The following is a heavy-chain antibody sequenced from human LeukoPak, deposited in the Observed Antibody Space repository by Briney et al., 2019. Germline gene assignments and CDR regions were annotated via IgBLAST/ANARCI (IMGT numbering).Heavy chain of an antibody. J-gene: IGHJ4*02. CDR3: AAQYYDFWSGMYYFDY. CDR1: GFTFSSYW. CDR2: IKQDGSEK. D-gene: IGHD3-3*01. Sequence: GGSLRLSCEASGFTFSSYWMSWVRQAPGKGLEWVANIKQDGSEKYYVDSVKGRFTISRDNAKNSLYLQMNSLRAEDTAVYYCAAQYYDFWSGMYYFDYWGQGTLVTVSS. V-gene: IGHV3-7*01.